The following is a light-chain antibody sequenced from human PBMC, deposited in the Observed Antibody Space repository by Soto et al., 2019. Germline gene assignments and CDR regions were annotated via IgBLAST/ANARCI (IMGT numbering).Light chain of an antibody. J-gene: IGKJ4*01. CDR3: QQYNNWVT. CDR2: GAS. V-gene: IGKV3-15*01. CDR1: QSVSSN. Sequence: EIVMTQFPATLSVSPGERATLSCRASQSVSSNLVWYQQKPGQPPRLLIYGASTRATGIPARFSGSGSGTEFTLTINSLQSEDFAVYYCQQYNNWVTFGGGTKVDI.